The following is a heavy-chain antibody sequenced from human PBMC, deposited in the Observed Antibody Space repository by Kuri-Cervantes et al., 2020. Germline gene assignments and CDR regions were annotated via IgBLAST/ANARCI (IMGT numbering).Heavy chain of an antibody. CDR3: AADLYFYGDYPDYFDY. V-gene: IGHV1-2*04. D-gene: IGHD4-17*01. Sequence: ASVKVSCRASGYTFTGYYMHWVRQAPGQGLEWMGWINPNSGGTNYAQKFQGWVTMTRDTSISTAYMELSSLRSEDTAVYYCAADLYFYGDYPDYFDYWGQGTLVTVSS. CDR2: INPNSGGT. J-gene: IGHJ4*02. CDR1: GYTFTGYY.